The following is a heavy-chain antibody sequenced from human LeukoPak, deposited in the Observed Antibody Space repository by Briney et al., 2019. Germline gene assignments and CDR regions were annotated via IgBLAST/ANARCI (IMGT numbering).Heavy chain of an antibody. J-gene: IGHJ6*03. D-gene: IGHD3-16*01. Sequence: SVKVSCKASGGTFSNYAISWVRQAPGQGLEWMGGVVPLFNTAKYAQKLQGRVTITTDESTNTAFMELSSLRSDDTAVYYCARGWGNNYYYYMDVWGKGTTVTVSS. CDR3: ARGWGNNYYYYMDV. V-gene: IGHV1-69*05. CDR1: GGTFSNYA. CDR2: VVPLFNTA.